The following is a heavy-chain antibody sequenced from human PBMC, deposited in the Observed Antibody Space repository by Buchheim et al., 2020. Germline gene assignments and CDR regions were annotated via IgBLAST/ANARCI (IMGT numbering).Heavy chain of an antibody. CDR3: ARDPRAGGYDSSGYDDY. CDR2: IYSGGST. V-gene: IGHV3-66*01. D-gene: IGHD3-22*01. CDR1: GFTVSSNY. Sequence: EVQLVESGGGLVQPGGSLRLSCAASGFTVSSNYMSWVRQAPGKGLEWVSVIYSGGSTYYADSVKGRFTIPRDNSKNTLYLQMNSLRAEDTAVYYCARDPRAGGYDSSGYDDYWGQGTL. J-gene: IGHJ4*02.